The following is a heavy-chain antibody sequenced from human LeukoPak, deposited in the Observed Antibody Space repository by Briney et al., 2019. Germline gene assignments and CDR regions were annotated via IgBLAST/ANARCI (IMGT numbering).Heavy chain of an antibody. Sequence: GGSLRLSCAASGFTFSSYAMHWVGQAPGKGLEGVAVISYDGSNKYYADSVKGRFTISRDNSKNTLYLQMNSLRAEDTAVSYCARDFVLGVVVVVSYGMDVWGQGTTVTVSS. CDR3: ARDFVLGVVVVVSYGMDV. CDR1: GFTFSSYA. J-gene: IGHJ6*02. V-gene: IGHV3-30*04. D-gene: IGHD2-15*01. CDR2: ISYDGSNK.